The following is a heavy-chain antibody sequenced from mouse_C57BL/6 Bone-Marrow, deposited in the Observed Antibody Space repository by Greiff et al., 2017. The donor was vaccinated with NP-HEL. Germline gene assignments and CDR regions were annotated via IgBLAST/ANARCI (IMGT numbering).Heavy chain of an antibody. D-gene: IGHD1-1*01. Sequence: EVQLKESGPGLVKPSQSLSLTCSVTGYSITSGYYWNWIRQFPGNKLEWMGYISYDGSNNYNPSLKNRISITRDTSKNQFFLKLNSVTTEDTATYYCARDQDGHDYWGQGTTLTVSS. V-gene: IGHV3-6*01. J-gene: IGHJ2*01. CDR1: GYSITSGYY. CDR3: ARDQDGHDY. CDR2: ISYDGSN.